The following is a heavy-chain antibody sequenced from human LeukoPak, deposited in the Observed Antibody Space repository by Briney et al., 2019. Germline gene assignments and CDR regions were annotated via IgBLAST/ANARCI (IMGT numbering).Heavy chain of an antibody. CDR3: SRGVRYSSSWYLFAAFDI. D-gene: IGHD6-13*01. V-gene: IGHV1-18*01. Sequence: ASVKVSFKASGYTFTNYGISWVRQAPGQGPEWMGWISAYNGNTNYAQKLQGRVTMTTDTSTSKAYLELERLRADDTAVDYRSRGVRYSSSWYLFAAFDIGGQGTMVTVSS. J-gene: IGHJ3*02. CDR2: ISAYNGNT. CDR1: GYTFTNYG.